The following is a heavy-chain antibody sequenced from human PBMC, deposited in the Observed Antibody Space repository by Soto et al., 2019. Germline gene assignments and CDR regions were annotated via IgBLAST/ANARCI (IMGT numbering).Heavy chain of an antibody. D-gene: IGHD3-22*01. CDR3: ARVGPWVPYYYDSSPYTFENWFDP. CDR2: MYHGGST. Sequence: PSETRSLTCAVSGYSISSGYYLGWLLQPPWKGLEWIGSMYHGGSTYYNPSLNSRVTLSIDMTNNHVSLILNSVTAADTAVYYCARVGPWVPYYYDSSPYTFENWFDPWGQGTLVTVSS. J-gene: IGHJ5*02. V-gene: IGHV4-38-2*01. CDR1: GYSISSGYY.